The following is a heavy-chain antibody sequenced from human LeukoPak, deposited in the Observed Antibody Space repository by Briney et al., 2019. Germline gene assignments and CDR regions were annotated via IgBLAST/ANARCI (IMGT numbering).Heavy chain of an antibody. V-gene: IGHV4-59*01. Sequence: SETLSLTCTVSGGSLSSYYWSWIRQPPGKGLEWIGYIYYGGSTNYNPSLKSRVTMSVDTSKNQFSLKLRSVTAADTAVYYCARDLKENFDYWGQGTLVTVSS. CDR2: IYYGGST. CDR3: ARDLKENFDY. J-gene: IGHJ4*02. CDR1: GGSLSSYY.